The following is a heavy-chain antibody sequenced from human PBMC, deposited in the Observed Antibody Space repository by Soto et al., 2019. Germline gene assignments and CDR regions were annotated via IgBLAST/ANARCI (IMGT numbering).Heavy chain of an antibody. J-gene: IGHJ6*02. CDR2: IDPSDSQT. V-gene: IGHV5-10-1*01. D-gene: IGHD3-3*01. CDR1: GYSFAGYW. Sequence: PGESLKISCKGSGYSFAGYWITWVRQKPGKGLEWMGRIDPSDSQTYYSPSFRGHVTISADKSISTAYLQWSSLKASDTAMYYCARHNDFWSGYYRRSGYYYYGMDVWGQGTTVTVSS. CDR3: ARHNDFWSGYYRRSGYYYYGMDV.